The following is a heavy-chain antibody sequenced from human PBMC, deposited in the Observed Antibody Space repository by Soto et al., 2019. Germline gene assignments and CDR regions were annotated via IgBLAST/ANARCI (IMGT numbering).Heavy chain of an antibody. V-gene: IGHV3-48*01. Sequence: GGSLRLSCAASGFTFSSYSMNWVRQAPWKGLEWVSYISSTGNTIYYPDSVKGRFTISRDTAKKSLYLQMNSLRAEDTAVYYCARSGYFDYWGQGTLVTVSS. J-gene: IGHJ4*02. D-gene: IGHD2-8*02. CDR2: ISSTGNTI. CDR3: ARSGYFDY. CDR1: GFTFSSYS.